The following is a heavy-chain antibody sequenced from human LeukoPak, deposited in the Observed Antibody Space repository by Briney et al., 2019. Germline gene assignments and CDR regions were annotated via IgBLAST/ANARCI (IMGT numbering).Heavy chain of an antibody. V-gene: IGHV3-21*01. J-gene: IGHJ3*02. CDR2: ISSSSSYI. CDR1: GFTFISHI. Sequence: PGGSLRLSCAASGFTFISHIMNWLRQPPGKGREWVSSISSSSSYIYYADSVKGRFTISRDNAKNSLYLQMNSLRAEDTAVYYCARAMIVVVTPDAFDIWGQGTMVTVSS. CDR3: ARAMIVVVTPDAFDI. D-gene: IGHD3-22*01.